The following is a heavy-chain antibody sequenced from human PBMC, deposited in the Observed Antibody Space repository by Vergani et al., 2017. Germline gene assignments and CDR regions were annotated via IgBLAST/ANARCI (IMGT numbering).Heavy chain of an antibody. CDR2: FDPEDGET. Sequence: QVQLVQSGAEVKKPGASVKVSCKVSGYTLTELSMHWVRQAPGKGLEWMGGFDPEDGETIYAQKFQGRVTMTEDTSTDTAYMELSSLRSEDTAVYYCATDSRIWAARPENDAFDIWGQGTMVTVSS. D-gene: IGHD6-6*01. CDR3: ATDSRIWAARPENDAFDI. J-gene: IGHJ3*02. CDR1: GYTLTELS. V-gene: IGHV1-24*01.